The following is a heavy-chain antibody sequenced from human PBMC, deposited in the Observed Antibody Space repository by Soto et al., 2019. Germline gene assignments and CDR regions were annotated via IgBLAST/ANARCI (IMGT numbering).Heavy chain of an antibody. CDR2: INQDGSEK. Sequence: GGSLRLSCAALGFTFSSYGMSWVRQAPGKGLEWVANINQDGSEKYYVDSVKGRFTISRDNAKNSLYLQLNSLRAEDTAVYYCARQLVHFDYWGQGTLVTVSS. CDR1: GFTFSSYG. D-gene: IGHD6-19*01. CDR3: ARQLVHFDY. J-gene: IGHJ4*02. V-gene: IGHV3-7*05.